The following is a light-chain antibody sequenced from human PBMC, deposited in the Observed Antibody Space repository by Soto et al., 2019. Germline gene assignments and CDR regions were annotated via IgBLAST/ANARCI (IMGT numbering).Light chain of an antibody. CDR1: SSDVGAYNY. V-gene: IGLV2-14*01. Sequence: QSALTQPASVSGSPGQSITISCAGTSSDVGAYNYVSWYQQHPGKAPKLLIYEVSNRPSGVSNRFSGSKSGNTASLTISGLQAEDEADYSCSSFTTSTSYVFGTGTQLTVL. J-gene: IGLJ1*01. CDR3: SSFTTSTSYV. CDR2: EVS.